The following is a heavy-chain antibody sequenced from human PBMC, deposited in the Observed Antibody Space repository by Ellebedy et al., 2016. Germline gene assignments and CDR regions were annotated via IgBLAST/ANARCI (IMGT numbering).Heavy chain of an antibody. Sequence: GESLKISCAASGFTFSSYAMSWVRQAPGKGLEWVSAVSGSGGSTYYADSVKGRFTISRDNSKNTLYLQMNSLRAEDTAVYYCAKATMATIIGVDNWFDPWGQGTLVTVSS. J-gene: IGHJ5*02. D-gene: IGHD5-12*01. CDR3: AKATMATIIGVDNWFDP. V-gene: IGHV3-23*01. CDR2: VSGSGGST. CDR1: GFTFSSYA.